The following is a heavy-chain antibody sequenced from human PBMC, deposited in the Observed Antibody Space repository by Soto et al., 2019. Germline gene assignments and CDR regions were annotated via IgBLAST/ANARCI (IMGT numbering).Heavy chain of an antibody. D-gene: IGHD3-3*01. CDR2: ISSNGGST. CDR1: GFTFSSYA. J-gene: IGHJ4*02. CDR3: VKDIPSHIKIFGVGDY. Sequence: GGSLRLSCSASGFTFSSYAMHWVRQAPGKGLEYVSAISSNGGSTYYADSVKGRFTISRDNSKNTLYLQMSSLRAEDTAVYYCVKDIPSHIKIFGVGDYWGQGTLVTVSS. V-gene: IGHV3-64D*08.